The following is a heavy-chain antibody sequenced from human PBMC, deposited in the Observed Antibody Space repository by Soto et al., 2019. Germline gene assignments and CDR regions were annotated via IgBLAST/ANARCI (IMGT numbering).Heavy chain of an antibody. CDR1: GYSFTSYW. V-gene: IGHV5-51*01. CDR2: IYPGDSDT. Sequence: GESLKISCKGSGYSFTSYWIGWVRQMPGKGLEWMGIIYPGDSDTRYSPSFQGQVTISADKSISTAYLQWSSLKASDTAIYYCARRPIAVAGPRSAFDIWGQGTMVTVSS. CDR3: ARRPIAVAGPRSAFDI. J-gene: IGHJ3*02. D-gene: IGHD6-19*01.